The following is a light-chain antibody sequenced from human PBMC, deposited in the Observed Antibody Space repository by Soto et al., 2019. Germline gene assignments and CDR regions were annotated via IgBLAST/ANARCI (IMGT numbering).Light chain of an antibody. V-gene: IGKV1-39*01. J-gene: IGKJ1*01. CDR1: QSVSKY. Sequence: DIQMTQSPSSLSASVGDEVTITCRVSQSVSKYLHWYQHKPGKAPKLLIYAASNLQSGVPSRFSGSGSGTGFTLTITSLQPDDFATYYCQQTYSTPGTFGQGTKVEIK. CDR3: QQTYSTPGT. CDR2: AAS.